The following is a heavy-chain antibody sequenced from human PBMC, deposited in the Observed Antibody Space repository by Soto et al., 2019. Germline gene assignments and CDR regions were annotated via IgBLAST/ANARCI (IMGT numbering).Heavy chain of an antibody. J-gene: IGHJ5*02. CDR3: ARGGGIGGWWAP. CDR1: GFSFSNYW. Sequence: EVQLVESGGGLVQPGGSLRLSCEASGFSFSNYWMSWVRQAPGKGLEWVANIKQDGSERNYVDSVKGRFTISRDNARNSLSLQLNSPRVEDTALYYCARGGGIGGWWAPWGQGTLVTVSS. D-gene: IGHD6-19*01. CDR2: IKQDGSER. V-gene: IGHV3-7*01.